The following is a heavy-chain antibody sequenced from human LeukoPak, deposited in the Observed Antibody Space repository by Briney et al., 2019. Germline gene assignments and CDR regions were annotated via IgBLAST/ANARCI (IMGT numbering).Heavy chain of an antibody. CDR1: GGSISTSSYY. CDR3: ARNSGNYLGWFDP. J-gene: IGHJ5*02. CDR2: IHYSGRT. Sequence: PSETLSLTCTVSGGSISTSSYYWGWIRQPPAKGLEWIGTIHYSGRTYYNPSLKSRVTISVDTSKNQFSLKMSSLTAADRAMYYCARNSGNYLGWFDPWGQGTLVTVSS. V-gene: IGHV4-39*01. D-gene: IGHD1-26*01.